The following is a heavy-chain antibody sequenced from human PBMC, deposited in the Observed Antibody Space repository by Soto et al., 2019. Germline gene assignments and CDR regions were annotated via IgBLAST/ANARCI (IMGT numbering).Heavy chain of an antibody. V-gene: IGHV2-26*01. Sequence: SGPTLVNPTETLTLTCSVSGFSLTLGRMAVTWIRQPPGKALEWLAHILSTGETSYATSLKTRVTISKDISKSQVLLTMTNVDPVDTATYFCARIDYTGSPLIDYWGQGTLVTVSS. CDR2: ILSTGET. D-gene: IGHD1-26*01. J-gene: IGHJ4*02. CDR1: GFSLTLGRMA. CDR3: ARIDYTGSPLIDY.